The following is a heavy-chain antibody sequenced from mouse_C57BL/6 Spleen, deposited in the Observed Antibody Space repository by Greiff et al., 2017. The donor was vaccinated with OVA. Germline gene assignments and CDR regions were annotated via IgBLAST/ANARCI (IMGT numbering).Heavy chain of an antibody. CDR2: INPNNGGT. V-gene: IGHV1-18*01. Sequence: EVQLVESGPELVKPGASVKIPCKASGYTFTDYNMDWVKQSHGKSLEWIGDINPNNGGTIYNQKFKGKATLTVDKSSSTAYMELRSLTSEDTAVYYCARFWGLGRGYAMDYWGQGTSVTVSS. J-gene: IGHJ4*01. CDR1: GYTFTDYN. D-gene: IGHD4-1*01. CDR3: ARFWGLGRGYAMDY.